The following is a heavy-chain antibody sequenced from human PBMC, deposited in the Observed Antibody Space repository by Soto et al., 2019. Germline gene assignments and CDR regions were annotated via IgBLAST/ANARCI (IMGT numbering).Heavy chain of an antibody. CDR1: GGSFSGYY. D-gene: IGHD3-10*01. Sequence: SETLSLTCAVYGGSFSGYYWRWIRQPPGKGLERIGEINHSGSTNYNPSLKSRVTISVDTSKNQFSLKLSSVTAADTAVYYCARVDNVLLWFGELLGWFVPWVQGTLATVFS. CDR2: INHSGST. J-gene: IGHJ5*02. CDR3: ARVDNVLLWFGELLGWFVP. V-gene: IGHV4-34*01.